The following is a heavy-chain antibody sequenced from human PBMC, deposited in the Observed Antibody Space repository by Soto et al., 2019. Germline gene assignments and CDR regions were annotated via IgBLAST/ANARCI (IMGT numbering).Heavy chain of an antibody. D-gene: IGHD6-13*01. CDR3: AHKGWQQLVGYYFDY. CDR2: IYWNDDK. J-gene: IGHJ4*02. Sequence: SGPTAGEPTQTLTLTCTFSGFSLSTSGVGVGWIRQPPGKALEWLALIYWNDDKRYSPSLKSRLTITKDTSKNQVVLTMTNMDPVDTATYYCAHKGWQQLVGYYFDYWGQGTLVTVSS. CDR1: GFSLSTSGVG. V-gene: IGHV2-5*01.